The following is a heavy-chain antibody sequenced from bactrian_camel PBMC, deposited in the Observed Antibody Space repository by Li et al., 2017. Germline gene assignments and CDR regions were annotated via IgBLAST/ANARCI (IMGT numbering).Heavy chain of an antibody. J-gene: IGHJ4*01. CDR2: FNSDGTT. D-gene: IGHD2*01. V-gene: IGHV3S61*01. Sequence: HVQLVESGGGSVQAGGSLNLSCTASGFTFDDSDVGWYRQVPGNECELVSMFNSDGTTWVTDSVKGRFSISQDNAKNAVYLQMDNLKPEDTAMYYCASYPSAYCAGGYSPVWGQGTQVTVS. CDR1: GFTFDDSD. CDR3: ASYPSAYCAGGYSPV.